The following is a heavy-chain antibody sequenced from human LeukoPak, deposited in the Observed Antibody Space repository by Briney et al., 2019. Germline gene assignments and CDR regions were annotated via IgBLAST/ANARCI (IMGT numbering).Heavy chain of an antibody. Sequence: GGSLRLSCAASGFTFSSYSMNWVRQAPGKGLEWVSSISSSSSYIYYADSVKGRFTVSRDNAKNSLYLQMNSLRAEDTAVYYCARGRTTNNEYVWGSYTEYYFDYWGQGTLVTVSS. D-gene: IGHD3-16*01. CDR3: ARGRTTNNEYVWGSYTEYYFDY. CDR1: GFTFSSYS. J-gene: IGHJ4*02. CDR2: ISSSSSYI. V-gene: IGHV3-21*01.